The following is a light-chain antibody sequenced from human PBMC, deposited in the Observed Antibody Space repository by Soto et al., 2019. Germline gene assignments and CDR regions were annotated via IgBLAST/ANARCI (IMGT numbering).Light chain of an antibody. CDR1: QTINHF. CDR2: STS. V-gene: IGKV1-39*01. J-gene: IGKJ4*01. CDR3: QQSSSFPLT. Sequence: DIQMTQSPSSLSASVGDRVTITCRASQTINHFFNWYQQKPGTAPKLLIHSTSSLERGVPSTFSGSASATDFTLTISSLQPQDFAIYYCQQSSSFPLTFGGGTKVEIK.